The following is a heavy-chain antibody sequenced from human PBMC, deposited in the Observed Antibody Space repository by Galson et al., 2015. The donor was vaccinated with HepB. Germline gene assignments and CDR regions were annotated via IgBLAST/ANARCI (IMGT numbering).Heavy chain of an antibody. D-gene: IGHD3-22*01. CDR3: ARVKNYYDSSGYRYYYFDY. J-gene: IGHJ4*02. CDR1: GGTFSSYT. CDR2: IIPILGIA. Sequence: SCKASGGTFSSYTISWVRQAPGQGLEWMGRIIPILGIANYAQKFQGRVTITADKSTSTAYMELSSLRSEDTAVYYCARVKNYYDSSGYRYYYFDYWGQGTLVTVSP. V-gene: IGHV1-69*02.